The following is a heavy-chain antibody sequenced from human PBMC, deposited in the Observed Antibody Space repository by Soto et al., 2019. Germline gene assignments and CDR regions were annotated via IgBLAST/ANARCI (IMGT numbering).Heavy chain of an antibody. D-gene: IGHD3-16*01. CDR3: AREIRLGTIDY. CDR2: IYYSGST. V-gene: IGHV4-31*03. Sequence: SETLSLTCTVSGGSISSGGYYWSWIRQHPGKGLEWIGYIYYSGSTYYNPSLKSRVTISVDTSKNQFSLKLSSVTAADTAVYYCAREIRLGTIDYWGQGTLVTVSS. J-gene: IGHJ4*02. CDR1: GGSISSGGYY.